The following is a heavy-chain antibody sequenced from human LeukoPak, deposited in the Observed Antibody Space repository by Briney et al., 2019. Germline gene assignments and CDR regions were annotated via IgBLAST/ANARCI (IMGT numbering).Heavy chain of an antibody. Sequence: PLETLSLTCTVSGGSISSSSYYWGWIRQPPGKGLEWIGSIYYSGSTYYNPSLKSRVTISVDTSKNQFSLKLSSVTAADTAVYYCARHGVAAAGFDYWGQGTLVTVSS. CDR1: GGSISSSSYY. CDR2: IYYSGST. J-gene: IGHJ4*02. V-gene: IGHV4-39*01. CDR3: ARHGVAAAGFDY. D-gene: IGHD6-13*01.